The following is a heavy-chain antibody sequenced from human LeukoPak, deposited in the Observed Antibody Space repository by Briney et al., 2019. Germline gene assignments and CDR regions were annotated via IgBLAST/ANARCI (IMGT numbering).Heavy chain of an antibody. CDR1: GFTVSSNY. CDR3: AGRPTGYSSGYIH. Sequence: GGSLRLSCAASGFTVSSNYMSWVRQAPEKGLDWVSVISGSAHKIRYADTVKGRFTISRDNSENIVYLQMNNLRVEDTAVYYCAGRPTGYSSGYIHWGQGTLVTVSS. D-gene: IGHD5-18*01. CDR2: ISGSAHKI. V-gene: IGHV3-53*01. J-gene: IGHJ4*02.